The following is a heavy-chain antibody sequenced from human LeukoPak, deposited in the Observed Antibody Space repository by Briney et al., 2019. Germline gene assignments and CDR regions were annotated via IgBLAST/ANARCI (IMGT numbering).Heavy chain of an antibody. CDR2: IYHSGST. V-gene: IGHV4-30-2*01. CDR1: GGSISSGGYS. CDR3: ASGVGYYFDY. Sequence: SETLSLTCAVSGGSISSGGYSWSWIRQPPGKGLEWIGYIYHSGSTYYNPSLKSRVTISVDRSKNQFSLKLSSVTAADTAVYYCASGVGYYFDYWGQGTLVTASS. J-gene: IGHJ4*02.